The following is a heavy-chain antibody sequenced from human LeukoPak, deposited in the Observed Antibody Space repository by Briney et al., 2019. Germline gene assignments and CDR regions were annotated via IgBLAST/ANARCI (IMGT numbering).Heavy chain of an antibody. V-gene: IGHV1-8*01. Sequence: ASVKVSCKASGYTFTSYDINWVRQATGQGLEWMGGMNHNSGNTGYAQKFQGRVTMTRNTSISTAYMELSSLRSEDTAVYYCARGLGSNYYGSGSYGNFDYWGQGTLVTVSS. CDR1: GYTFTSYD. J-gene: IGHJ4*02. CDR3: ARGLGSNYYGSGSYGNFDY. D-gene: IGHD3-10*01. CDR2: MNHNSGNT.